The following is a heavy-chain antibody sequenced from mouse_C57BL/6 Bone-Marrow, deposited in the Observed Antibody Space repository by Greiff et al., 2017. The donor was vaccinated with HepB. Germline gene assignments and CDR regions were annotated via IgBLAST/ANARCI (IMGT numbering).Heavy chain of an antibody. CDR2: IYPGSGST. J-gene: IGHJ4*01. Sequence: QVQLQQPGAELVKPGASVKMSCKASGYTFTSYWITWVKQRPGQGLEWIGDIYPGSGSTNYNEKFKSKATLTVDTSSSTAYMQLSSLTSEDSAVYYCARKEIGNYGAMDYWGQGTSVTVSS. V-gene: IGHV1-55*01. CDR3: ARKEIGNYGAMDY. D-gene: IGHD2-1*01. CDR1: GYTFTSYW.